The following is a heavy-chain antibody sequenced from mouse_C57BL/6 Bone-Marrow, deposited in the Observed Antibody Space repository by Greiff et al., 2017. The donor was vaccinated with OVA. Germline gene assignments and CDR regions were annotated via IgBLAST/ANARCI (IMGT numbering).Heavy chain of an antibody. CDR2: IWSGGST. V-gene: IGHV2-2*01. D-gene: IGHD4-1*01. CDR1: GFSLTSYG. CDR3: ASWAWFAY. J-gene: IGHJ3*01. Sequence: VHLVESGPGLVQPSQSLSITCTVSGFSLTSYGVHWVRQSPGKGLEWLGVIWSGGSTDYNAAFISRLSISKDNSKSQVCLKMNSLQADDTAIYYCASWAWFAYWGQGTLVTVSA.